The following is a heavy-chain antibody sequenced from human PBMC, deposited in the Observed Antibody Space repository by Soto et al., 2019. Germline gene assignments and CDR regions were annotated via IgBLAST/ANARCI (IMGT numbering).Heavy chain of an antibody. CDR3: ASESEDLTSNFDY. Sequence: PWGSLRLSCADPGCTFTGYSMNWVRQAPGKGLEWVSSISSTTDYIYYVDSMKGRFTISRDNAKNSLYLEMNSLRAEDTAVYYCASESEDLTSNFDYWGQGTLVTVPS. CDR2: ISSTTDYI. J-gene: IGHJ4*02. V-gene: IGHV3-21*06. CDR1: GCTFTGYS.